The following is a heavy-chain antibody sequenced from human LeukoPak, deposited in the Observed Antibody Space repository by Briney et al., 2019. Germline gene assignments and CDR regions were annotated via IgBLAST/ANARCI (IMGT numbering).Heavy chain of an antibody. Sequence: SETLSLTCTVSVGSISSYYWSWIRQPPGKGLEWIGYIYSSGSTNYNPSLKIRVAMSVDTYKNQFSLKVSSVTAADTAVYYCARVFDSGSQAYFYYMDVWGKGTTVTIFS. D-gene: IGHD3-10*01. V-gene: IGHV4-59*01. CDR1: VGSISSYY. CDR3: ARVFDSGSQAYFYYMDV. CDR2: IYSSGST. J-gene: IGHJ6*03.